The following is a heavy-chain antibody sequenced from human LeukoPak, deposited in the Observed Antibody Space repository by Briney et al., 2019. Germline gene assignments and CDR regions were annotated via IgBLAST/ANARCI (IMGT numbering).Heavy chain of an antibody. CDR3: AKDRSGSYSSYFDY. CDR2: ISGSGDTT. V-gene: IGHV3-23*01. CDR1: GFTFDDYT. J-gene: IGHJ4*02. D-gene: IGHD1-26*01. Sequence: PGGSLRLSCAASGFTFDDYTMHWVRHAPGKGLEWVSGISGSGDTTYYADSVKGRFTISRDNSKNTLHLQMNSLRAEDTAVYYCAKDRSGSYSSYFDYWGQGTLVTVSS.